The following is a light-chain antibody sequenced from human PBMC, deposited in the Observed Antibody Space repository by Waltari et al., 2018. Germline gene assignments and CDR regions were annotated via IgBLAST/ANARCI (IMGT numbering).Light chain of an antibody. CDR3: HSYTGSRTYV. V-gene: IGLV2-14*01. J-gene: IGLJ1*01. CDR1: THDGRGSNF. CDR2: EVT. Sequence: QSALTQPASVSGSPGPSITIFCTGTTHDGRGSNFVSWYQHHPGKAPKLIIYEVTKRPSGVSTRFSGSKSGNTASLTISGLQAEDEADYYCHSYTGSRTYVFGTGTKVTVL.